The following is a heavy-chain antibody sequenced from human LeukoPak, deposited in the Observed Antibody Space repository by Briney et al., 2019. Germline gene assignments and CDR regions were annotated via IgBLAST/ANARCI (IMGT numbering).Heavy chain of an antibody. CDR2: IRSKAYGGTT. V-gene: IGHV3-49*04. CDR1: GFTFGDYA. CDR3: TRETYCCSTSCYYYYGMDV. D-gene: IGHD2-2*01. Sequence: GGSLRLSCTASGFTFGDYAMSWVRQAPGKGLEWVGFIRSKAYGGTTEYAASVKGRFTISRDDSKSIAYLQMNSLKTEDTAVFYCTRETYCCSTSCYYYYGMDVWGQGTTVTVSS. J-gene: IGHJ6*02.